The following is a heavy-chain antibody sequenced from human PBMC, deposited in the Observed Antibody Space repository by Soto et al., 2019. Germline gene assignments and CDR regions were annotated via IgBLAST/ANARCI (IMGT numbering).Heavy chain of an antibody. D-gene: IGHD3-22*01. CDR1: GGSFSGHS. CDR3: STRAYDTNGYYRFDP. CDR2: INHSGRV. Sequence: SETLSLTCAVYGGSFSGHSWTWIRQSPGKGLEWIGDINHSGRVNYSPSLKSRVTISLDTSKNQFSLTLSAVTAADTAMYYCSTRAYDTNGYYRFDPWGQGTLAPVSP. J-gene: IGHJ5*01. V-gene: IGHV4-34*01.